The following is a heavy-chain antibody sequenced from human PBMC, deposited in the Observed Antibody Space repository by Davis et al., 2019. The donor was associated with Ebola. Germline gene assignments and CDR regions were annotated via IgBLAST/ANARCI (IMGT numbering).Heavy chain of an antibody. CDR1: GFTFSSYG. CDR2: VTSYSDHI. J-gene: IGHJ5*01. V-gene: IGHV3-21*01. CDR3: ARDRDYYDSSAYHPKGWFDY. D-gene: IGHD3-22*01. Sequence: GGSLRLSCAASGFTFSSYGMHWVRQAPGKGLEWVSSVTSYSDHIYYADSVKGRFTISRDNAKNSVYLEMSSLRVEDTAVYYCARDRDYYDSSAYHPKGWFDYWGQGTLVIVSS.